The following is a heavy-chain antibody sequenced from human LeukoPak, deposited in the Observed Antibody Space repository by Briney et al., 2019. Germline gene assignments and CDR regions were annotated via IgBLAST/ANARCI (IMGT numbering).Heavy chain of an antibody. J-gene: IGHJ4*02. CDR3: ARESDPGALDY. D-gene: IGHD1-26*01. CDR1: GGTFSSYA. Sequence: SVKFSCKASGGTFSSYAISWVRQAPGQGLEWMGGIIPIFGTANYAQKFQGRVTITADESTSTAYMELRSLRSDDTAVYYCARESDPGALDYWGQGTLVTVSS. V-gene: IGHV1-69*01. CDR2: IIPIFGTA.